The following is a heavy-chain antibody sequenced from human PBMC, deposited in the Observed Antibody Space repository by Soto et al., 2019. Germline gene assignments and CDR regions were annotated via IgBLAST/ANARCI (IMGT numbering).Heavy chain of an antibody. Sequence: SVKVSCKASGGTFSSYAISWVRQAPGQGLEWMGGIIPIFGTANYAQKFQGRVTITADESTSTAYMELSSLRSEDTAVYYCARDLGTMNGMDVWGQGTTVTVAS. V-gene: IGHV1-69*13. CDR3: ARDLGTMNGMDV. D-gene: IGHD7-27*01. J-gene: IGHJ6*02. CDR2: IIPIFGTA. CDR1: GGTFSSYA.